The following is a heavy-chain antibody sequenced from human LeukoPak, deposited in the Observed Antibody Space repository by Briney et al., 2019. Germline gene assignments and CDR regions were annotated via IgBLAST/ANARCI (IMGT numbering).Heavy chain of an antibody. CDR2: TSGSGGRT. D-gene: IGHD6-13*01. J-gene: IGHJ3*02. CDR1: GFTFSNYA. V-gene: IGHV3-23*01. CDR3: AKDNIAAQTPFDGFHI. Sequence: GGSLRLSCAASGFTFSNYAMNWVRQAPGKGLEWVSTTSGSGGRTYYADSVKGRFTISRDNSKNTLYLQMNSLRDEDTALYYCAKDNIAAQTPFDGFHIWGQGTMVTVSS.